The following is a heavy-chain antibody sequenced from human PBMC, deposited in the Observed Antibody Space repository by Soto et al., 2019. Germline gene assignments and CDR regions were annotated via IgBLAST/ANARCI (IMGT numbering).Heavy chain of an antibody. J-gene: IGHJ5*01. CDR2: IIPIFGTA. Sequence: QVQLVQSGAEVKKPGSSVKVSCKASGGTFSSYAISWVRQAPGQGLEWMGGIIPIFGTANYAQKFQGRVTITADESTSTAYRGRSSLRSENTAVFYWAREGIIVPAALFDSWGQGPLVTVPS. D-gene: IGHD2-2*01. CDR3: AREGIIVPAALFDS. CDR1: GGTFSSYA. V-gene: IGHV1-69*01.